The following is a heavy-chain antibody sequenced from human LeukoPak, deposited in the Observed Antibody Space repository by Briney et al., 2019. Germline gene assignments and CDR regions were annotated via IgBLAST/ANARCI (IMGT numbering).Heavy chain of an antibody. CDR3: ARRRIAAAHMNWFDP. D-gene: IGHD6-13*01. CDR1: GGSISSNYY. Sequence: SETLSLTCAVSGGSISSNYYWGWIRQSPGKGLEWIGEINHSGSTNYNPSLKSRVTISVDTSKNQFSLKLSSVTAADTAVYYCARRRIAAAHMNWFDPWGQGTLVTVSS. CDR2: INHSGST. J-gene: IGHJ5*02. V-gene: IGHV4-34*01.